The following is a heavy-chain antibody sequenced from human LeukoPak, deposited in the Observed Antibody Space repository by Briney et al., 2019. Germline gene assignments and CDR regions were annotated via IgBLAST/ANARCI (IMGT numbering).Heavy chain of an antibody. CDR3: AIAVVGRGFDY. D-gene: IGHD6-19*01. V-gene: IGHV1-2*06. Sequence: ASVKVSCKASGYTFTGYYMHWVRQAPGQGLEGMGRINPNSGGTNYAQKFQGRVTMTRDTSISTAYMELSRLRSDDTAVYYCAIAVVGRGFDYWGQGTLVTVSS. CDR1: GYTFTGYY. CDR2: INPNSGGT. J-gene: IGHJ4*02.